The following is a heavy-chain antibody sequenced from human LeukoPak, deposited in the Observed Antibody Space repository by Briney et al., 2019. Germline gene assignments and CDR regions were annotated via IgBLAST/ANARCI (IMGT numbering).Heavy chain of an antibody. CDR1: GGTFSSYA. CDR2: IIPILGIA. CDR3: ASAVGYCSGGSCQYYYYYGMDV. J-gene: IGHJ6*02. Sequence: GASVKVSCKASGGTFSSYAISWVRQAPGQGLEWMGRIIPILGIANYAQKFQGRVTITADKSTSTAYMELGSLRSEDTAVYYCASAVGYCSGGSCQYYYYYGMDVWGRGTTVTVSS. D-gene: IGHD2-15*01. V-gene: IGHV1-69*04.